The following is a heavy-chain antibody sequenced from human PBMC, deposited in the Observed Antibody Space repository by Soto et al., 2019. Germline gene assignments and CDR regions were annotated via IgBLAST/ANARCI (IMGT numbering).Heavy chain of an antibody. CDR2: IYYSGRS. V-gene: IGHV4-39*01. CDR1: GGSITSSSYY. D-gene: IGHD4-17*01. J-gene: IGHJ4*02. Sequence: KPSETLSLPCTVSGGSITSSSYYWGWIRQPPGKGLEWIGGIYYSGRSYYNPSLKSRVTMSVGTSKNQFSLTLNSVTAADAAAFYSATQRTTVVTQAYFEQGGQGTLDNVSS. CDR3: ATQRTTVVTQAYFEQ.